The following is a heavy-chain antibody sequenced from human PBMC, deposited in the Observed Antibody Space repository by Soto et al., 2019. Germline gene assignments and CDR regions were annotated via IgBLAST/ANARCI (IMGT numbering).Heavy chain of an antibody. CDR1: GGTFSGYA. J-gene: IGHJ4*02. V-gene: IGHV1-69*13. CDR2: IIPIFGTA. Sequence: SVKVSCKASGGTFSGYAISWVRQAPGQGLEWMGGIIPIFGTANYAQKFQGRVTITADESTSTAYMELSSLRSEDTAVYYCARAGYSYGYRMADYWGQGTLVTVSS. D-gene: IGHD5-18*01. CDR3: ARAGYSYGYRMADY.